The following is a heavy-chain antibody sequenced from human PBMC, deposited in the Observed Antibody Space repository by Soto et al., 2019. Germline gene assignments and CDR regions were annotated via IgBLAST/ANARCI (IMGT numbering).Heavy chain of an antibody. D-gene: IGHD3-3*01. J-gene: IGHJ6*03. CDR1: GYTFTSYD. CDR3: ARGPITIFGVVIIPTRDYYYYMDV. CDR2: MNPNSGNT. V-gene: IGHV1-8*01. Sequence: ASVKVSCKASGYTFTSYDINWVRQATGQGLEWMGWMNPNSGNTGYAQKFQGRVTMTRNTSISTAYMELSSLRSEDTAVYYCARGPITIFGVVIIPTRDYYYYMDVWGKGTTVTSP.